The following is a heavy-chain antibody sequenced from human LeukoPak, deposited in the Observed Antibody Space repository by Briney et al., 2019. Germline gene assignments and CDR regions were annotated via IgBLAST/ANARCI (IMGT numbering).Heavy chain of an antibody. CDR3: ARDHVTVPGLIDY. J-gene: IGHJ4*02. CDR2: IYTSGST. D-gene: IGHD2-2*01. Sequence: SETLSLTCTVSGGSISSSSYYWGWIRQPAGKGLEWIGRIYTSGSTSYNPSLQSRATISLDTSKDQFSLKLSSVTAADTAVYYCARDHVTVPGLIDYWGQGTLVTVSS. V-gene: IGHV4-61*02. CDR1: GGSISSSSYY.